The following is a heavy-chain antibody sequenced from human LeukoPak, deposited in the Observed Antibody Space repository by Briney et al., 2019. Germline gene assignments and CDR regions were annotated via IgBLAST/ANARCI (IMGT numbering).Heavy chain of an antibody. CDR2: IKEDGTYT. J-gene: IGHJ4*02. V-gene: IGHV3-74*01. CDR1: GFSFSKYW. D-gene: IGHD3-9*01. CDR3: ARDFDMGITPGDDFDF. Sequence: GGSLRLSCAASGFSFSKYWMPWVRQTPGEGLVWVARIKEDGTYTSYADSVKGRFTISRDNARNTVFLQMNSLRAEDTAVYYCARDFDMGITPGDDFDFWGQGTLVTVSS.